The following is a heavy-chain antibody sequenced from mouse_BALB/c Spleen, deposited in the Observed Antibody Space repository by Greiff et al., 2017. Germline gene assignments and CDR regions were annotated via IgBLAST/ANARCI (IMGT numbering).Heavy chain of an antibody. CDR1: GYTFTDYA. CDR2: ISTYYGDA. CDR3: ASNYGSSFDAMDY. Sequence: QVQLQQSGAELVRPGVSVKISCKGSGYTFTDYAMHWVKQSHAKSLEWIGVISTYYGDASYNQKFKGKATMTVDKSSSTAYMELARLTSEDSAIYYCASNYGSSFDAMDYWGQGTSVTVSS. V-gene: IGHV1S137*01. D-gene: IGHD1-1*01. J-gene: IGHJ4*01.